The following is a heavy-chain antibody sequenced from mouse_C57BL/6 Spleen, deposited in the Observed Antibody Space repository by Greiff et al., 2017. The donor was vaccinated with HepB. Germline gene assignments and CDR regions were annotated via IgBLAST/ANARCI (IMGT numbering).Heavy chain of an antibody. J-gene: IGHJ2*01. CDR3: ARYSYGSSSHFDY. CDR1: GYTFTSYW. Sequence: QVQLQQPGAELVRPGSSVKLSCKASGYTFTSYWMHWVKQRPIQGLEWIGNIDPSDSETHYNQKFKDKATLTVDKSSSTAYMQLSSLTSEDSAVYHCARYSYGSSSHFDYWGQGTTLTVSS. V-gene: IGHV1-52*01. D-gene: IGHD1-1*01. CDR2: IDPSDSET.